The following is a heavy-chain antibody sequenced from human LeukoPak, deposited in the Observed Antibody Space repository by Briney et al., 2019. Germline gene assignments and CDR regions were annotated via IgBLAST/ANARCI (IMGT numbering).Heavy chain of an antibody. Sequence: PGRSLRLSCAASGFTFSSYAMHWVRQAPGKGLEWVAVISYDGSNKYYADSVKGRFTISRDNSENTLYLQMNSLRAEDTAVYYCARDWSNVVTAIWGQGTLVTVSS. CDR2: ISYDGSNK. CDR1: GFTFSSYA. V-gene: IGHV3-30-3*01. CDR3: ARDWSNVVTAI. J-gene: IGHJ4*02. D-gene: IGHD3-22*01.